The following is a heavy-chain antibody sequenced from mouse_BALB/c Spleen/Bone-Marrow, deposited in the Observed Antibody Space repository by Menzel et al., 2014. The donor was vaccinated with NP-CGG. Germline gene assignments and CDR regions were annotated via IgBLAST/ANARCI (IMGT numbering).Heavy chain of an antibody. D-gene: IGHD2-14*01. CDR2: INPDSSAI. Sequence: EVQRVESGGGLVQPGGSLKLSCAASGFDFSRYWMNWVRQAPGKGLEWIGEINPDSSAIIYTPSLKDKSIISRDNAKNTLFLQMSEVRSEDTALYYCARPYYRYLYFDYWGQGTTLTVSS. CDR1: GFDFSRYW. CDR3: ARPYYRYLYFDY. V-gene: IGHV4-1*02. J-gene: IGHJ2*01.